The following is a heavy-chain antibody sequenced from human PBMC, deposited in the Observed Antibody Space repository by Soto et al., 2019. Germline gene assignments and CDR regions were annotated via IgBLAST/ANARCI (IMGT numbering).Heavy chain of an antibody. CDR3: VRVKTLNGYNFDY. CDR2: IRNKANSYTT. V-gene: IGHV3-72*01. D-gene: IGHD6-25*01. CDR1: GFTFSSYS. Sequence: EVQLVESGGGLVKPGGSLRLSCAASGFTFSSYSMNWVRQAPGKGLEWVGRIRNKANSYTTEYAASVRGRFAISRDDSEKSLYLQMNSLKTEDTAVYYCVRVKTLNGYNFDYWGQGTLVTVSS. J-gene: IGHJ4*02.